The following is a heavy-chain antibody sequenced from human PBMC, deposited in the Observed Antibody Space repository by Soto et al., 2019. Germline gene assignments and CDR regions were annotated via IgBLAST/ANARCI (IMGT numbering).Heavy chain of an antibody. CDR2: TYYRSKWYN. J-gene: IGHJ3*02. D-gene: IGHD7-27*01. CDR3: ARGTGDSRGDALNI. CDR1: GDSVSSKSAA. V-gene: IGHV6-1*01. Sequence: QVQLQQSGPGLVKPSQTLSLTCAISGDSVSSKSAAWNWIRQSPSRGLEWLGRTYYRSKWYNDYAISVRGRITVDPDTSRNQFSLQLNSMTPEDTAVYYCARGTGDSRGDALNIWGQGTMVTVSS.